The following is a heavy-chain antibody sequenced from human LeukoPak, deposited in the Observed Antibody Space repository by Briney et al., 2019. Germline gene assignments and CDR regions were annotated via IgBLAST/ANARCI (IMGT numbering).Heavy chain of an antibody. Sequence: SETLSLTCTVPGGSISSYYWSWIRQPPGKGLEWIGYIYYSGSTNYNPSLKSRVTISVDTSKNQFSLKLSSVTAADTAVYYCARGYDSSGYYYPDAFDIWGQGTMVTVSS. V-gene: IGHV4-59*01. CDR1: GGSISSYY. D-gene: IGHD3-22*01. CDR2: IYYSGST. CDR3: ARGYDSSGYYYPDAFDI. J-gene: IGHJ3*02.